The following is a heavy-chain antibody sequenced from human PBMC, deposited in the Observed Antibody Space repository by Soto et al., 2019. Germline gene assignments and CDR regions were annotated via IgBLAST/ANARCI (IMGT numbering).Heavy chain of an antibody. J-gene: IGHJ5*02. CDR1: GFTFDDFA. D-gene: IGHD3-22*01. Sequence: EAQLMESGGGFVQPGTSLRLSCVASGFTFDDFAMHWVRQVPGKGLEWVSGISWHSGRIGYADSVKGRFTVSRDNARNSLYLQMNSLRAEDTAVYYCAKDPDYDLNRFDPWGQGTLVTVSS. CDR3: AKDPDYDLNRFDP. V-gene: IGHV3-9*01. CDR2: ISWHSGRI.